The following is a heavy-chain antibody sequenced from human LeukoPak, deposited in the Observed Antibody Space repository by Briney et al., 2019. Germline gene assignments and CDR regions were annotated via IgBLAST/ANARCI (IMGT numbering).Heavy chain of an antibody. CDR2: INHSGST. CDR3: ARVGGGSCYSDCGDY. J-gene: IGHJ4*02. CDR1: GGSFSGYY. D-gene: IGHD2-15*01. Sequence: KPSETLSLTCAVYGGSFSGYYWSWIRQPPGKGLEWIGEINHSGSTNYNPSLKSRVTISVDTSKNQFSLKLSSVTAADTAVYYCARVGGGSCYSDCGDYWGQGTLVTVSS. V-gene: IGHV4-34*01.